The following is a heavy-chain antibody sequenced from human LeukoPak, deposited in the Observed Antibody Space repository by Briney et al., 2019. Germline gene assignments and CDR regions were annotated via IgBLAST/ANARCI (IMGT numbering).Heavy chain of an antibody. CDR3: ATTIFGVVNPFDY. J-gene: IGHJ4*02. D-gene: IGHD3-3*01. Sequence: GGSLRLSCAASGFPFSSYGLHWVRQTPDRGLEWVAVISEEGGRKYHADSVTGRFTISRDNSDNTLYLQMNSLRAEDTAVYYCATTIFGVVNPFDYWGQGTLVTVSS. V-gene: IGHV3-30*03. CDR2: ISEEGGRK. CDR1: GFPFSSYG.